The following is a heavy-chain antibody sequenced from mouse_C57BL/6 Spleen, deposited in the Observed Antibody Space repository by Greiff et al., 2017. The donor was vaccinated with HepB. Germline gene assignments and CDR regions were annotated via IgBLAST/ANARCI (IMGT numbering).Heavy chain of an antibody. J-gene: IGHJ3*01. D-gene: IGHD2-5*01. CDR2: IDPSDSYT. V-gene: IGHV1-50*01. Sequence: QVQLQQPGAELVKPGASVKLSCKASGYTFTSYWMQWVKQRPGQGLEWIGEIDPSDSYTNYNQKFKGKATLTVDTSSSTAYMQLSSLTSEDSAVYYCARGDSNSEEFAYWGQGTLVSVSA. CDR3: ARGDSNSEEFAY. CDR1: GYTFTSYW.